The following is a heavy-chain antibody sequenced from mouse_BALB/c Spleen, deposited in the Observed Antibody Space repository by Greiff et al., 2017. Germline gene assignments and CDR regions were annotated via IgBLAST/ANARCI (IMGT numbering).Heavy chain of an antibody. CDR2: IDPANGNT. CDR3: ARQLGLPVYFDY. J-gene: IGHJ2*01. D-gene: IGHD3-1*01. CDR1: GFNIKDTY. Sequence: VQLQQSGAELVKPGASVKLSCTASGFNIKDTYMHWVKQRPEQGLEWIGRIDPANGNTKYDPKFQGKATITADTSSNTAYLQLSSLTSEDTAVYYCARQLGLPVYFDYWGQGTTLTVSS. V-gene: IGHV14-3*02.